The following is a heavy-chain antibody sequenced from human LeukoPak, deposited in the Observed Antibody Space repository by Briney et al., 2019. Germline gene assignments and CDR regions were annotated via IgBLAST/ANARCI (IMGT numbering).Heavy chain of an antibody. D-gene: IGHD6-13*01. Sequence: PGGSLRLSCAASGFTFSSYSMNWVRQAPGKGLEWVSSISSSSSYIYYADSVKGRFTISRDNAKNSLYLQMNSLRAEDTAVYYCARPPPPSGIAAAGTNYWGQGTLVTVSS. CDR1: GFTFSSYS. CDR2: ISSSSSYI. V-gene: IGHV3-21*01. CDR3: ARPPPPSGIAAAGTNY. J-gene: IGHJ4*02.